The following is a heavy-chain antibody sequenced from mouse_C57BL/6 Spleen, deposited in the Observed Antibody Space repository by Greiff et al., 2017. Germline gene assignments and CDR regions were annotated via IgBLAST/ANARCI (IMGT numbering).Heavy chain of an antibody. V-gene: IGHV3-6*01. D-gene: IGHD1-1*01. CDR1: GYSITSGYY. CDR3: ARDYYGSSYFDY. CDR2: ISYDGSN. J-gene: IGHJ2*01. Sequence: EVQLQESGPGLVKPSQSLSLTCSVTGYSITSGYYWNWIRQFPGNKLEWMGYISYDGSNNYNPSPKNRISITRDTSKNQFFLKLNSVTTEDTATYYCARDYYGSSYFDYWGQGTTLTVSS.